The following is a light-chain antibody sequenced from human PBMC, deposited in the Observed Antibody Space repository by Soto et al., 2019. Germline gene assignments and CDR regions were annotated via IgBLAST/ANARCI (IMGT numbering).Light chain of an antibody. CDR2: ETS. V-gene: IGKV3-20*01. CDR3: QQYGTSPPLT. CDR1: QIVSSSY. Sequence: EIVLTQSPGTLSLSPGERATLSCRASQIVSSSYLAWYQQKPGQAPRLLIYETSSRSTGIPDRFSGSGSGTDFTLTVSRLEPEDFAVYYCQQYGTSPPLTFGGGTRVEIK. J-gene: IGKJ4*01.